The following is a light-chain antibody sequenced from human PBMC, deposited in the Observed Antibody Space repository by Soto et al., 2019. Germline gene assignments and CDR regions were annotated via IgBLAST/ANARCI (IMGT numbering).Light chain of an antibody. Sequence: DIQMTQSPSTLSASVGDRVTITCRASQTITVWVAWYQQKPGKAPKLLIYKASTLETGVSSRFSGSGSGTDFTLTISSLQPDDFATYYCQQYNSYPLTFGGGTTVEMK. CDR1: QTITVW. CDR2: KAS. V-gene: IGKV1-5*03. J-gene: IGKJ4*01. CDR3: QQYNSYPLT.